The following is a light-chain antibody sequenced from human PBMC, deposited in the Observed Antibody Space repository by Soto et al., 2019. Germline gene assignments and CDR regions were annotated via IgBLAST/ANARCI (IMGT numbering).Light chain of an antibody. J-gene: IGKJ4*01. V-gene: IGKV1-5*01. Sequence: DIQMTQSPSTLSASVGDRVTITCRASQGISSWLAWYQQKPGKAPKLLIYDASSLESGVASRFSGSGSGPEFSLTITSLQPDDFATYYCQQDNSYSPLTFGGGTKVEIK. CDR3: QQDNSYSPLT. CDR2: DAS. CDR1: QGISSW.